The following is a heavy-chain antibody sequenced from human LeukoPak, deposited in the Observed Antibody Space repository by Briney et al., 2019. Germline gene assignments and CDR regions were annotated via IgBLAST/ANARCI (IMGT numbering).Heavy chain of an antibody. CDR1: GFTFSSYA. V-gene: IGHV3-23*01. Sequence: GRSLRLSCAASGFTFSSYAMSWVRQAPGKGLEWVSAISGSGGSTYYADSVKGRFTISRDNSKNTLYLQMNSLRAKDTAVYYCAKANPGYSYGYFDYWGQGTLVTVSS. J-gene: IGHJ4*02. D-gene: IGHD5-18*01. CDR2: ISGSGGST. CDR3: AKANPGYSYGYFDY.